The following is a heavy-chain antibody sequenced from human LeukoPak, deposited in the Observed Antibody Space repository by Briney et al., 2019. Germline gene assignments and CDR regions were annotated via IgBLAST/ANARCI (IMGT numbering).Heavy chain of an antibody. J-gene: IGHJ3*02. CDR2: IISSSSTI. D-gene: IGHD1-26*01. V-gene: IGHV3-48*01. Sequence: GGSLRLSCAASGFTFSSYSMNWVRQAPGKGLEWVSYIISSSSTIYYADSVKGRFTISRDNAKNSLYLQMNSLRAEDTAVYYCARGGNYYNEAFDIWGQGIMVTVSS. CDR1: GFTFSSYS. CDR3: ARGGNYYNEAFDI.